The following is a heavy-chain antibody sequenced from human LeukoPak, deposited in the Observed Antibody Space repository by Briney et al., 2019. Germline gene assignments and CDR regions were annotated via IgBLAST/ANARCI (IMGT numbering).Heavy chain of an antibody. V-gene: IGHV3-21*01. CDR2: ISSSSSYI. CDR3: ARQGLYCSGGSCSHPTPPTYGMDV. Sequence: GGSLRLSCAASGFTFSSYSTNWVRQAPGKGLEWVSSISSSSSYIYYADSVKGRFTISRDNAKNSLYLQMNSLRAEDTAVYYCARQGLYCSGGSCSHPTPPTYGMDVWGQGTTVTVSS. J-gene: IGHJ6*02. CDR1: GFTFSSYS. D-gene: IGHD2-15*01.